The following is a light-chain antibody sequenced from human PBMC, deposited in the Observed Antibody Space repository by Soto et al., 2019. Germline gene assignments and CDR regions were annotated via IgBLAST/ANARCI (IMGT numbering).Light chain of an antibody. J-gene: IGLJ2*01. CDR1: SSDVGSYNL. CDR2: EGS. Sequence: QSALTQPASVSGSPGQSITISCTGTSSDVGSYNLVSLYQQHPGKAPKLMIYEGSKRPSGVSNRFSGSKSGNTASLTISGLHAEDEADYYCCSYAGSDTPVVFGGGTQLTVL. V-gene: IGLV2-23*01. CDR3: CSYAGSDTPVV.